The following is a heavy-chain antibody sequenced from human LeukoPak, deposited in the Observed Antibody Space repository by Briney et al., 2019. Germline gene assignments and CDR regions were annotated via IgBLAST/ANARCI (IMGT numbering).Heavy chain of an antibody. CDR1: GGSINSYY. CDR2: VYSSGNT. J-gene: IGHJ4*02. CDR3: ARGGKATVVTM. D-gene: IGHD4-23*01. Sequence: SETLSLTCTVSGGSINSYYWSWIRQPAGKGLEWIGRVYSSGNTNYTPSLKSRVSMSVDTSKNQFSLKLTSVTAADTAVYYCARGGKATVVTMWGQGILVTVSS. V-gene: IGHV4-4*07.